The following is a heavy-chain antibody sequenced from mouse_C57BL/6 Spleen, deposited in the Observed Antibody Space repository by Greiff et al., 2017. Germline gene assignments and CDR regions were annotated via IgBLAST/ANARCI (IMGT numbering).Heavy chain of an antibody. CDR3: AKHPFITTVVARYFDV. D-gene: IGHD1-1*01. J-gene: IGHJ1*03. CDR2: IWGDGST. CDR1: GFSLTSYG. Sequence: VQLQQSGPGLVAPSQSLSITCTVSGFSLTSYGVSWVRQPPGKGLEWLGVIWGDGSTNYHSALISRLSISKDNSKSQVFLKLNSLQTDDTATYYCAKHPFITTVVARYFDVWGTGTTVTVSS. V-gene: IGHV2-3*01.